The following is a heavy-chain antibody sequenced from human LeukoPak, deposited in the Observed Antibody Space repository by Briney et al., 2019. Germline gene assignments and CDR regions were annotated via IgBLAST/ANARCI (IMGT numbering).Heavy chain of an antibody. Sequence: SQTLSLTCAVSGGSISSGGYSWSWIRQPPGKGLEWIGYIYHSGSTYYNPSLKSRVTISVDRSKNQFSLKLSSVTAADTAVYYCARTLVYYYETSGYYIWGQGALVTVSS. CDR2: IYHSGST. CDR3: ARTLVYYYETSGYYI. D-gene: IGHD3-22*01. J-gene: IGHJ4*02. CDR1: GGSISSGGYS. V-gene: IGHV4-30-2*01.